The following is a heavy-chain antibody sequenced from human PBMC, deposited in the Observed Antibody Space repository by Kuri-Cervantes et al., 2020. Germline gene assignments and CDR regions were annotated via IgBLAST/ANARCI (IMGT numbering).Heavy chain of an antibody. CDR3: ARISGVGNYVLDDY. V-gene: IGHV3-74*01. D-gene: IGHD4-11*01. CDR2: TNSDGSST. Sequence: GGSLRLSCAASGFTFSSYWHWVRQAPGKGLVWVSRTNSDGSSTSYADSVKGRFTISRDNAKNTLYVQMNSLRAEDTAVYYCARISGVGNYVLDDYWGQGTLVTVSS. J-gene: IGHJ4*02. CDR1: GFTFSSYW.